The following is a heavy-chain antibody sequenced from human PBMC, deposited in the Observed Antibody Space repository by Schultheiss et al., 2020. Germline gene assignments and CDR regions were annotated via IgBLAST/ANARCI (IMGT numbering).Heavy chain of an antibody. CDR1: GFTFSSYS. D-gene: IGHD1-26*01. V-gene: IGHV3-21*01. CDR3: ARFSGSYWSFDD. J-gene: IGHJ4*02. Sequence: GESLKISCAASGFTFSSYSMNWVRQAPGKGLEWVSSISSSSSYIYYADSVKGRFTISRDNAKNTLYLQMNSLRAEDTAVYYCARFSGSYWSFDDWGQGTLVTVSS. CDR2: ISSSSSYI.